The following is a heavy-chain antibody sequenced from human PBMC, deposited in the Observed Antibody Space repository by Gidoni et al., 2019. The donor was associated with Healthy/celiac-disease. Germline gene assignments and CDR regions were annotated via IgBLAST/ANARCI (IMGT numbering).Heavy chain of an antibody. V-gene: IGHV3-33*01. CDR3: ARDRGGCDY. Sequence: QVQLVESGAGVVHPGRSLRLSCAASGFTFSSYGLHWVRQDPGKGLEWVAVIWDDGSNKYYADSVKGRFTISRDNSKNTLYLQMNSLRAEDTAVYYCARDRGGCDYWGQGTLVTVSS. D-gene: IGHD6-19*01. J-gene: IGHJ4*02. CDR1: GFTFSSYG. CDR2: IWDDGSNK.